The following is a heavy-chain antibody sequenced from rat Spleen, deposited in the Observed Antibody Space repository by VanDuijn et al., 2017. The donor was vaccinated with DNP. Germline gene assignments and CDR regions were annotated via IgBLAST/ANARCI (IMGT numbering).Heavy chain of an antibody. D-gene: IGHD1-9*01. CDR3: ASTTGITTGFAY. Sequence: EVQLQESGSGLVKPSQSLSLTCSVTGYSITSNYWGWIRKFPGNKMEWVGHISYSGSTSYNPSLKSRISITSDTSKNQFFRRLNSVTTEDSATYYCASTTGITTGFAYWGQGTLVTVSS. J-gene: IGHJ3*01. CDR2: ISYSGST. V-gene: IGHV3-1*01. CDR1: GYSITSNY.